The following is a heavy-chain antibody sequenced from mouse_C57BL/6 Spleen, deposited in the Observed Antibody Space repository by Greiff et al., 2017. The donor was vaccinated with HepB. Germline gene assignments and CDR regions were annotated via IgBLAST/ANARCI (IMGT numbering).Heavy chain of an antibody. CDR2: IDPENGDT. D-gene: IGHD1-1*02. Sequence: EVQLVESGAELVRPGASVKLSCTASGFNIKDDYMHWVKQRPEQGLEWIGWIDPENGDTEYASKFQGKATITADTSSNTAYLQLSSLTSEDTAVYYCTLEVARGYFDYWGQGTTLTVSS. CDR1: GFNIKDDY. J-gene: IGHJ2*01. V-gene: IGHV14-4*01. CDR3: TLEVARGYFDY.